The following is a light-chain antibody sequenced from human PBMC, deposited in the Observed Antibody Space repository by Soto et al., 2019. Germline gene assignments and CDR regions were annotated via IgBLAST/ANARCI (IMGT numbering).Light chain of an antibody. CDR3: QQYGYSSWT. CDR1: QSVSSSY. J-gene: IGKJ1*01. CDR2: AAS. Sequence: EIVLTQSPGTLSLSPGERATLSCRASQSVSSSYLAWYQQKPGQAPRILIFAASSRATGIPDRFSGSGSGTDFTLTISRLEPGDFAVYYCQQYGYSSWTFGQGTKVEIK. V-gene: IGKV3-20*01.